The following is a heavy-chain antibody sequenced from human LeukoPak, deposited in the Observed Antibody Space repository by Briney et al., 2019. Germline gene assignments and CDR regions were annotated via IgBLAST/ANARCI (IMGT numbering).Heavy chain of an antibody. CDR3: ARSRSPYTGYSSAWYRSAGAFDI. J-gene: IGHJ3*02. D-gene: IGHD6-19*01. CDR1: GGSISSGSYY. V-gene: IGHV4-39*07. Sequence: PSETLSLTCTVSGGSISSGSYYWGWIRQPPGKGLEWIGSMYYSGSTYYNPSLKSRVTISVDTSKNQFSLKLSSVTAADTAVYYCARSRSPYTGYSSAWYRSAGAFDIWGQGTMVTVSS. CDR2: MYYSGST.